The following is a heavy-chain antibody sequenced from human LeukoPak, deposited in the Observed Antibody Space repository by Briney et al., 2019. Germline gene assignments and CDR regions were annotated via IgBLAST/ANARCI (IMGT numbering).Heavy chain of an antibody. V-gene: IGHV3-48*01. Sequence: GGSLRLSCAASGFTFSSYSMNWVRQAPGKGLEWVSYISSSSSTIYYADSVKGRLTISRDNAKNSLYLQMNSLRAEDTAVYYCAREYYYDSSGYYSFDYWGQGTLVTVSS. CDR3: AREYYYDSSGYYSFDY. CDR1: GFTFSSYS. CDR2: ISSSSSTI. D-gene: IGHD3-22*01. J-gene: IGHJ4*02.